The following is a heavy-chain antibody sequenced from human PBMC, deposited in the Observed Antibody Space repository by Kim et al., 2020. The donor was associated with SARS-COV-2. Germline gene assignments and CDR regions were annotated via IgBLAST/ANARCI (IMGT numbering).Heavy chain of an antibody. Sequence: GESLKISCKASGYTFTTYWIAWVRQMPGKGLEWMGIIYPGDSDIRYSPSFEGQVTISADRSTNTAYLQWSSLKASDTAMYYCARWRHVVSEGNNWFDPWGQGTLVTVSS. J-gene: IGHJ5*02. CDR2: IYPGDSDI. V-gene: IGHV5-51*01. CDR1: GYTFTTYW. D-gene: IGHD3-10*01. CDR3: ARWRHVVSEGNNWFDP.